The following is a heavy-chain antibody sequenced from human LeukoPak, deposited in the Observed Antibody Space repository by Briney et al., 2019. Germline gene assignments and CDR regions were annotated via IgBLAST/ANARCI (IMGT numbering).Heavy chain of an antibody. Sequence: GGSLRLSCAXSXXTFXXXXXXXVXXXXGXXLXWXSTISGSGGTTDYADSVKGRFTISRDNSKNTLYLQMNSLRAEDTAVYYCAKAYSISWSGFDYWGQGTLVTVSS. CDR3: AKAYSISWSGFDY. D-gene: IGHD6-13*01. V-gene: IGHV3-23*01. J-gene: IGHJ4*02. CDR2: ISGSGGTT. CDR1: XXTFXXXX.